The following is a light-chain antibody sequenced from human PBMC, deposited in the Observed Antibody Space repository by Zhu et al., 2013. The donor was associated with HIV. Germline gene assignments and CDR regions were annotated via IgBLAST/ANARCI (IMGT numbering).Light chain of an antibody. CDR1: QSVSSNY. V-gene: IGKV3-20*01. CDR3: QRYGSSVT. Sequence: EIVLTQSPGTLSLSPGERATLSCRASQSVSSNYLAWFQQKPGQAPRLLIHGASSRATGIPDRFSGSGSGTDFTLTISRLEAEDFAVYYCQRYGSSVTFGGGTKVEIK. J-gene: IGKJ4*01. CDR2: GAS.